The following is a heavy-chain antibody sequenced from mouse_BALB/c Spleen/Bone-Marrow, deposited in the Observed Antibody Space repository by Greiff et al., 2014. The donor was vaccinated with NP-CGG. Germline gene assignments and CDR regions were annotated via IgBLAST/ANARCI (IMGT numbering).Heavy chain of an antibody. CDR1: GYAFTDYL. J-gene: IGHJ2*01. Sequence: QVQLQQSGAELVRPGTAVNVSCKAPGYAFTDYLIEWVKQRPGQGLEWIGVINPGSGGANYNEKFKGKATLTADKSSSTAYMQLSSLTSDDSAVYFCARFGRYYFDHWGQGTTLTVSS. CDR3: ARFGRYYFDH. CDR2: INPGSGGA. V-gene: IGHV1-54*01.